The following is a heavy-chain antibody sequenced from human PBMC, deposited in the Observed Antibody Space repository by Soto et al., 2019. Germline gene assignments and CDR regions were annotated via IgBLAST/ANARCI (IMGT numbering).Heavy chain of an antibody. CDR3: ARDGGRYFAGIDS. D-gene: IGHD1-26*01. CDR2: IIPIFGTA. J-gene: IGHJ4*02. CDR1: GGTFSSYS. Sequence: QVQLVQSGAEVKKPGSSVKVSCKASGGTFSSYSINWVRQAPGQGLEWMGEIIPIFGTANYAQKFQGRVTITADESTSTAYTEARSLKTEATAMASCARDGGRYFAGIDSWGQGTVVTVSS. V-gene: IGHV1-69*01.